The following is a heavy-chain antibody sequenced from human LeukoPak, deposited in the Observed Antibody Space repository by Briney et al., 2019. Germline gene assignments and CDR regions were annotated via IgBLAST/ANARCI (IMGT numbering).Heavy chain of an antibody. V-gene: IGHV3-21*01. CDR1: GFTFSGYN. Sequence: GGSLRLSCAASGFTFSGYNMNWVRQAPGKGLEWVSSVSSSSGYIYYADSVKGRFTISRDNAENSLFLQMNNLRAEDTAVYYCARDGARQGYYGMDVWGQGTTVTVSS. CDR2: VSSSSGYI. CDR3: ARDGARQGYYGMDV. D-gene: IGHD1-26*01. J-gene: IGHJ6*02.